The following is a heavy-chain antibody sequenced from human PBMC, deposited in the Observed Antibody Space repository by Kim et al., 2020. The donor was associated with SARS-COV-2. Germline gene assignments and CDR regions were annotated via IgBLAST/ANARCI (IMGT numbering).Heavy chain of an antibody. D-gene: IGHD6-13*01. V-gene: IGHV1-3*04. J-gene: IGHJ4*02. CDR2: INTGSGNT. CDR3: ARGGSTSWPHDY. Sequence: ASVKVSCKASGYTLTSFAIHWVRQAPGQRLEWMGWINTGSGNTEYSQNFQGRVIITRDTSARTAYMELSSLTSEDTAVYYCARGGSTSWPHDYWGQGTLVTVSS. CDR1: GYTLTSFA.